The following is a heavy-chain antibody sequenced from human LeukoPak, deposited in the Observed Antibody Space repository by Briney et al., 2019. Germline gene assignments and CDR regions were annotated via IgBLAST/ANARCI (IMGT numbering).Heavy chain of an antibody. CDR3: AKDLYAYVSNWFDP. CDR2: ISGSGCST. CDR1: GFTFSSYA. J-gene: IGHJ5*02. V-gene: IGHV3-23*01. D-gene: IGHD2-8*01. Sequence: GGSLRLSCAASGFTFSSYAMSWVRQAPGKGLEWGSAISGSGCSTYYADFVKRRFTISRDNPTNTVYLQMNSLRAEDTAVYYCAKDLYAYVSNWFDPWGQGTLVTVSS.